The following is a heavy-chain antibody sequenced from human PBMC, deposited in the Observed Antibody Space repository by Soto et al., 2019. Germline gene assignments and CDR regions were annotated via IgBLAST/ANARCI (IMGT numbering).Heavy chain of an antibody. D-gene: IGHD1-26*01. Sequence: QVRLVQSGAEVKKAGASVKVSCKTSGYIFTGYFIHWVRQTPGQGLQWMGRITPHSGDTNYGQTFQGRVTFTTDTSTSTAYMELSGLRSDDTALYYCVRWGDGSNSLEFCGQGTLFAVAS. V-gene: IGHV1-2*06. CDR2: ITPHSGDT. CDR1: GYIFTGYF. CDR3: VRWGDGSNSLEF. J-gene: IGHJ4*03.